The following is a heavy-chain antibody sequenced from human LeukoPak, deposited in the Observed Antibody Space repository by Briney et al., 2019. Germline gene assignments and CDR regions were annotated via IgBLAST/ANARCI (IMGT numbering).Heavy chain of an antibody. Sequence: GGSLRLSCAASGFSFSSYEMNWVRQAPGKGLEWVSYICSSGSTVYYADSVKGRFTIYRDNAKNSLYLQMNSLRDEDTAVYYCARDTLVYADSPDAFDIWGQGTMVTVSS. J-gene: IGHJ3*02. CDR2: ICSSGSTV. CDR3: ARDTLVYADSPDAFDI. CDR1: GFSFSSYE. D-gene: IGHD4-17*01. V-gene: IGHV3-48*03.